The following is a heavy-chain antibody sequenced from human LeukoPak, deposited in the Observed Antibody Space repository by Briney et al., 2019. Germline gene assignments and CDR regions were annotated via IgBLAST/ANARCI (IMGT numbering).Heavy chain of an antibody. Sequence: GASVKVSCKASGYTFTSYGISWVRQAPGQGLEWMGWMNPNSGNTGYAQKFQGRVTMTRNTSISTAYMELSSLRSEDTAVYYCARGEDTAMVNWGQGTLVTVSS. CDR3: ARGEDTAMVN. V-gene: IGHV1-8*02. CDR2: MNPNSGNT. D-gene: IGHD5-18*01. J-gene: IGHJ4*02. CDR1: GYTFTSYG.